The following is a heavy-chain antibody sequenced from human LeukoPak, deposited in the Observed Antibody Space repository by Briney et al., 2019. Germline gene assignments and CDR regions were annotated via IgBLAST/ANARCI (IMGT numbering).Heavy chain of an antibody. CDR2: ISNSGGHT. D-gene: IGHD2-15*01. CDR1: GFTFSTYA. CDR3: AKPERVAGPLDFQH. V-gene: IGHV3-23*01. Sequence: TGGSLRLSCAASGFTFSTYAMSWVRQAPGKGLEWVSAISNSGGHTYYTDSVKGRFTISRDNSKNTLYLHLNSLRAEDMAVYYCAKPERVAGPLDFQHWGQGTLVTVSS. J-gene: IGHJ1*01.